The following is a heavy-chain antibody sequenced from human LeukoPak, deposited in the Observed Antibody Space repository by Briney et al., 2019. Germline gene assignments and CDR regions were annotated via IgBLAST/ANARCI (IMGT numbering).Heavy chain of an antibody. D-gene: IGHD2-2*03. Sequence: SETLSLTCTVSGGSISSYYWSWIRQPPGKGLEWIGYIYYSGSTNYNPSLKSRVTISVDTSKNQFSLKLSSVTAADTAVYYCARHLAGYCSSTSCSGGWLDPWGQGTLVTVSS. CDR1: GGSISSYY. V-gene: IGHV4-59*08. CDR3: ARHLAGYCSSTSCSGGWLDP. J-gene: IGHJ5*02. CDR2: IYYSGST.